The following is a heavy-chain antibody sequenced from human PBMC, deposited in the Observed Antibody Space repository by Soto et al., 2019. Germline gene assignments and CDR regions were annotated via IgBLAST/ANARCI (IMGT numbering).Heavy chain of an antibody. J-gene: IGHJ4*02. D-gene: IGHD4-17*01. CDR3: AKDHHFHDYGDYSGFDY. V-gene: IGHV3-23*01. Sequence: GGSLRLSCAASGFTFSSYAMSWVRQAPGKGLEWVSAISGSGGSTYYADSVKGRFTISRDNSKNTLYLQMNSLRAEDTAVYYCAKDHHFHDYGDYSGFDYWGQGTLVTVSS. CDR1: GFTFSSYA. CDR2: ISGSGGST.